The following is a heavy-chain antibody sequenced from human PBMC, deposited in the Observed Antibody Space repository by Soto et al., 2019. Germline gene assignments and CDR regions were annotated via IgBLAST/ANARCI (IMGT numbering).Heavy chain of an antibody. CDR2: ISWNSGSI. CDR3: ARTGMGYYYYMYV. CDR1: GFTFDDYA. Sequence: EVQLVESGGGLVQPGRSLRLSCAASGFTFDDYAMHWVRQAPGKGLEWVSGISWNSGSIGYVDSVKGRFTISRDDAKNSLYLQMNSLRAEDSALYYCARTGMGYYYYMYVWGKGTTVTVSS. V-gene: IGHV3-9*01. J-gene: IGHJ6*03.